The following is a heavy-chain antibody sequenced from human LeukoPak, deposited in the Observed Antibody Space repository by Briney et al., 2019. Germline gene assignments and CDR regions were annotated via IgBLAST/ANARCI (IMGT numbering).Heavy chain of an antibody. J-gene: IGHJ1*01. D-gene: IGHD2-15*01. CDR3: AAESWWRFWN. Sequence: GGSLRLSCSASGFTFSSYVMTWVRQAPGQGLEWVSAISGSGDDTYYADSVKGRFTISRDNSKNTLYLQMNSLKTEDTAVYYCAAESWWRFWNWGRGTVVIVSS. CDR2: ISGSGDDT. CDR1: GFTFSSYV. V-gene: IGHV3-23*01.